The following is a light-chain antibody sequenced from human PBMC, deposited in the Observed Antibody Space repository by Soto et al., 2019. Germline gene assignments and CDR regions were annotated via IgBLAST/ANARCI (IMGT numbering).Light chain of an antibody. CDR1: QSVRSY. CDR3: QQRSDWPVT. V-gene: IGKV3-11*01. Sequence: EIVLTQSPATLSLSPGEGATLSCRASQSVRSYLAWYQQKPGQAPRLHIYDASNRATGIPARFSGSGSGTDFTLIISSLEPEDFAVYYCQQRSDWPVTFGLGTKVEV. J-gene: IGKJ1*01. CDR2: DAS.